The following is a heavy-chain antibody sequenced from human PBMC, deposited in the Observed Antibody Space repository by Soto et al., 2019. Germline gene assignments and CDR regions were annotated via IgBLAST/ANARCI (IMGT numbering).Heavy chain of an antibody. V-gene: IGHV4-39*07. CDR1: GGSISSSSYY. J-gene: IGHJ4*02. Sequence: SETLSLTCTVSGGSISSSSYYWGWIRQPPGKGLEWIGSIYYSGSTYYNPSLKSRVTISVDTSKNQFSLKLRSDDTAVYYCARESRIAAAGNSFFDYWGQGTLVTVSS. D-gene: IGHD6-13*01. CDR2: IYYSGST. CDR3: ARESRIAAAGNSFFDY.